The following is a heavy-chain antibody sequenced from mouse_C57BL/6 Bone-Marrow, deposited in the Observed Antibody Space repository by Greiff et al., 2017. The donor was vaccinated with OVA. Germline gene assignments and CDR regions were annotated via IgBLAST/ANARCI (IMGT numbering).Heavy chain of an antibody. CDR1: GYTFTSYW. Sequence: QVPLKQPGAELVKPGASVKMSCKASGYTFTSYWITWVTPRPGPGLEWLGDIYPGSGSTNYNEKFKSKATLTVDTSSSTAYMQLSSLTSEDSAVYYCAREAITTVVATPGAYWGQGTLVTVSA. D-gene: IGHD1-1*01. CDR2: IYPGSGST. CDR3: AREAITTVVATPGAY. J-gene: IGHJ3*01. V-gene: IGHV1-55*01.